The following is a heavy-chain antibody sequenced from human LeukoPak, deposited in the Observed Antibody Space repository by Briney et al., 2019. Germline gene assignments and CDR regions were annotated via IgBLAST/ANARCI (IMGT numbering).Heavy chain of an antibody. CDR1: GGSISSYY. J-gene: IGHJ6*03. CDR2: IYTSGST. CDR3: ARYGFAVVRGDPNYYYYMDV. D-gene: IGHD3-3*01. Sequence: PSETLSLTCTVSGGSISSYYWSWIRQPPGKGLEWIGYIYTSGSTNYNPSLKSRVTISVDMSKNQFSLKLSSVTAADTAVYYCARYGFAVVRGDPNYYYYMDVWGKGTTVTVSS. V-gene: IGHV4-4*09.